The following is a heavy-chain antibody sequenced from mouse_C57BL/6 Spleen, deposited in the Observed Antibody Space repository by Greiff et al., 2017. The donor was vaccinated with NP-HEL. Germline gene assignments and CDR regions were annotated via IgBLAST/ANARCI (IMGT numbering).Heavy chain of an antibody. J-gene: IGHJ1*03. CDR1: GYTFTDYY. Sequence: EVQLQQSGPVLVKPGASVKMSCKASGYTFTDYYMNWVKQSHGKSLEWIGVINPYNGGTSYNQKFKGKATLTVDKSSSTAYMELNSLTSEDSAVYYCARRRIDGSSWYFDVWGTGTTVTVSS. V-gene: IGHV1-19*01. D-gene: IGHD1-1*01. CDR2: INPYNGGT. CDR3: ARRRIDGSSWYFDV.